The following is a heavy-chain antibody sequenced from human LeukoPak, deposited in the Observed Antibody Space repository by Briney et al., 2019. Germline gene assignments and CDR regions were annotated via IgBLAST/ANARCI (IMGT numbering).Heavy chain of an antibody. CDR3: ARADYDILTGSVSYFDY. D-gene: IGHD3-9*01. CDR2: IYPGDSDT. V-gene: IGHV5-51*01. J-gene: IGHJ4*02. CDR1: GYSFTSYW. Sequence: GESLKISCKGSGYSFTSYWIGWVRQMPGKGLEWMGIIYPGDSDTRYSPSFQGQVTISADKSIGTAYLQWSSLKASDTAMYYCARADYDILTGSVSYFDYWGQGTLVTVSS.